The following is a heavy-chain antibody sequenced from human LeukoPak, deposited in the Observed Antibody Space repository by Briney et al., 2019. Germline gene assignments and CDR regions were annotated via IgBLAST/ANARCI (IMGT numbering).Heavy chain of an antibody. D-gene: IGHD3-10*01. J-gene: IGHJ4*02. CDR2: INYSGRT. CDR3: VRGDYYGSGTYGHFEY. Sequence: SETLSLTCTVSGGSISSGNYYWSWIRQSPGKGLEWISYINYSGRTYYDPSLKSRITMSRDTSKNQFSLRLTSVTAADTAVYFCVRGDYYGSGTYGHFEYWGQGTLVTVSS. V-gene: IGHV4-30-4*01. CDR1: GGSISSGNYY.